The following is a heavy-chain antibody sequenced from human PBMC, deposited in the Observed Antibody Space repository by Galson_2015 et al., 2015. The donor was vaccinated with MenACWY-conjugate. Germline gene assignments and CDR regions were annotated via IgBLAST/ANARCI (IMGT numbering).Heavy chain of an antibody. CDR1: GFTFSSYW. Sequence: SLRLSCAASGFTFSSYWMHWVRQAPGTGLEWVAVISYDGSNKYYADSVKGRFTISRDDSNNTLYLQMNSLRPEDTGVYFCAKDRPPRGLTRFYYGMDVWGLGTTVTVSS. J-gene: IGHJ6*02. CDR2: ISYDGSNK. D-gene: IGHD3/OR15-3a*01. CDR3: AKDRPPRGLTRFYYGMDV. V-gene: IGHV3-30*18.